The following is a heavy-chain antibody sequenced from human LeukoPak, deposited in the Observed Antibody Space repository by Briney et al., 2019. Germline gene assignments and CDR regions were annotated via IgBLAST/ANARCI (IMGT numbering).Heavy chain of an antibody. J-gene: IGHJ6*04. Sequence: GGSLRLSCAVSGFTFRNYAMNWFRQAPGKGLEWVSAVGACGGSTYYADSVKGRFTISRDNSKNTLSLEMNSLRADDTAVYYCAKGTTDYGSGYGMDVWGKGTTVTVSS. CDR2: VGACGGST. D-gene: IGHD3-10*01. V-gene: IGHV3-23*01. CDR1: GFTFRNYA. CDR3: AKGTTDYGSGYGMDV.